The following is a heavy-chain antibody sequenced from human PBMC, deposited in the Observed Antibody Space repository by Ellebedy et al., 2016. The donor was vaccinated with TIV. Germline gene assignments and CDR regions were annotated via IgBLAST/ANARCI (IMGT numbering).Heavy chain of an antibody. CDR2: ISHTGST. V-gene: IGHV4-4*02. CDR3: ACPPDSRVGFVDIPMVWGR. CDR1: DDYITRINW. J-gene: IGHJ4*02. D-gene: IGHD3-10*01. Sequence: SETLSLTCAVSDDYITRINWWTWVRPPPGKGLEWIGEISHTGSTNSNPSLKSRLTLSVDESKNQFSLKLTSVTAADTAIYYCACPPDSRVGFVDIPMVWGRWGPGTLVTVSA.